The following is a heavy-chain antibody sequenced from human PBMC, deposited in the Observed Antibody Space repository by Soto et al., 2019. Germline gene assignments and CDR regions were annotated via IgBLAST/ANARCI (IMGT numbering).Heavy chain of an antibody. V-gene: IGHV3-23*01. D-gene: IGHD3-22*01. Sequence: GGSLRLSCAASGFTFDSCAMSWVRQAPGKGLEWILGISGSGGSTYYADSVKGRFTISRDNSKNTLFLQVESLRVEDTALYYCAKDRGFDSSGIDYWGQGTLVTVSS. CDR1: GFTFDSCA. CDR2: ISGSGGST. J-gene: IGHJ4*02. CDR3: AKDRGFDSSGIDY.